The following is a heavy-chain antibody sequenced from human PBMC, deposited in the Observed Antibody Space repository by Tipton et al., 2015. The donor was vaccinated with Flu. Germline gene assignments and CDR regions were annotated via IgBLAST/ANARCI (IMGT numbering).Heavy chain of an antibody. CDR2: IHYSGST. CDR1: GDSISSNNYY. V-gene: IGHV4-31*03. Sequence: TLSLTCKVSGDSISSNNYYWNWIRQHPGRGLEWIGYIHYSGSTYYNPSLKSRVTISVDMSKNEFSLRLTSVTAADTAVYFCAKDLPATGSLGYWGQGMLVTASS. D-gene: IGHD2-15*01. J-gene: IGHJ4*02. CDR3: AKDLPATGSLGY.